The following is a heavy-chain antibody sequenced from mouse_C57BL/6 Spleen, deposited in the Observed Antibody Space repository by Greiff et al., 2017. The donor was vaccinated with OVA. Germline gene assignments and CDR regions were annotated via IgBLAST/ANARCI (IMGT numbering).Heavy chain of an antibody. CDR2: IYPRSGNT. CDR3: ARSDYGSSYGDY. V-gene: IGHV1-81*01. Sequence: QVQLQQSGAELARPGASVKLSCKASGYTFTSYGISWVKQRTGQGLEWIGEIYPRSGNTYYNEKFKGKATLTADKSSSTAYMELRSLTSEDSAVYFCARSDYGSSYGDYWGQGTTLTVSS. D-gene: IGHD1-1*01. J-gene: IGHJ2*01. CDR1: GYTFTSYG.